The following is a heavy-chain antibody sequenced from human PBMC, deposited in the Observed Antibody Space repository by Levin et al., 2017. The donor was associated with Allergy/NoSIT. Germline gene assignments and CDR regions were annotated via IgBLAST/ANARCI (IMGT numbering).Heavy chain of an antibody. J-gene: IGHJ3*02. D-gene: IGHD4-17*01. V-gene: IGHV2-5*02. CDR1: GFSLRTNGVG. Sequence: SGPTLVKPTQTLTLTCTFSGFSLRTNGVGVGWIRQPPGKALEWLALIYWDDDKRYSPSLKSRLTITKDTSKNQVVLTMTNVDPVDTATYYCAHSSHGDFVPKADAFDIWGQGTMVTVSS. CDR3: AHSSHGDFVPKADAFDI. CDR2: IYWDDDK.